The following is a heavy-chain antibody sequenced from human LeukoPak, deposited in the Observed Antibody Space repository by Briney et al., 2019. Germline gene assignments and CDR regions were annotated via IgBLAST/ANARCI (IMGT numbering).Heavy chain of an antibody. D-gene: IGHD1-1*01. J-gene: IGHJ4*02. V-gene: IGHV3-30*04. CDR1: GFTFRTYT. CDR2: ISYDGTNK. CDR3: ARLLEPHFDS. Sequence: GRSLRLSCAASGFTFRTYTMHWVRQTPGKGLEWVAVISYDGTNKYYADSVKGRFTISRDNAKDSLYLQMNSLRADDTAVYYCARLLEPHFDSWGQGTLVTVSS.